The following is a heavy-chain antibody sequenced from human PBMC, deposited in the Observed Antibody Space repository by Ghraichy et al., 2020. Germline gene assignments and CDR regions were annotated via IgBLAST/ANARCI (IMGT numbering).Heavy chain of an antibody. CDR1: GYTFTSYH. CDR3: ARDRYDFWSGYPRHYGLEV. J-gene: IGHJ6*02. Sequence: ASVKVSCKASGYTFTSYHMHWVRQAPGQGLEWMGNINPSSGTTSYAQKFQGRVTLTRDTSTSTVYMEVSSLRSDDTAMYYCARDRYDFWSGYPRHYGLEVWGQGTTVTVSS. V-gene: IGHV1-46*01. D-gene: IGHD3-3*01. CDR2: INPSSGTT.